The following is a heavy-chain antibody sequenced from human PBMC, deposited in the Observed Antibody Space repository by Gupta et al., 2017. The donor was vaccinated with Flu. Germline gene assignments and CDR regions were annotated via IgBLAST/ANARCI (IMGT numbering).Heavy chain of an antibody. D-gene: IGHD6-13*01. V-gene: IGHV4-59*08. CDR1: GCAVSPNN. J-gene: IGHJ4*02. Sequence: EPPSLSCSLSGCAVSPNNRSWIRQSAGKGLEWIGYIYYSGSTNYNPSLTSLVTISVETSKNQFSLKLSFVNAADTAVYYCAGTPPGIAAADFEDWAGGVWGQGTLVTVSS. CDR2: IYYSGST. CDR3: AGTPPGIAAADFEDWAGGV.